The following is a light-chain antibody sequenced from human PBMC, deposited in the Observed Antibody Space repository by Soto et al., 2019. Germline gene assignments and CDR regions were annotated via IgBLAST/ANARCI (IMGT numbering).Light chain of an antibody. CDR1: HDITRS. J-gene: IGKJ4*01. CDR2: GAS. Sequence: DIQMTQSPSSLSAFVGDRVTITCRASHDITRSLNWYQQKPGKAPKLLIYGASSLQNRVPSRFSGSGSGTEFTLTINSLRADDFAIYYCQQTHRTPLTFGGGTKVEIK. V-gene: IGKV1-39*01. CDR3: QQTHRTPLT.